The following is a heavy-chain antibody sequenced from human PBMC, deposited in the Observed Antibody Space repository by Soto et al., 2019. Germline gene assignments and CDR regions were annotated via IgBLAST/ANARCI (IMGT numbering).Heavy chain of an antibody. V-gene: IGHV4-34*01. D-gene: IGHD2-8*02. CDR1: GGSFSGYY. J-gene: IGHJ4*02. Sequence: ETLSLTCAVYGGSFSGYYWSWIRQPPGKGLEWIGEINHSGSTNYNPSLKSRVTISVDTSKNQFSLKLSSVTAADTAVYYCVSGPPGRYWGQGTLVTVSS. CDR2: INHSGST. CDR3: VSGPPGRY.